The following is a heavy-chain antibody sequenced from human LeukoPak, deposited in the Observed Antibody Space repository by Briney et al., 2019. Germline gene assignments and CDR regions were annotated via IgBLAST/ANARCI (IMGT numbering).Heavy chain of an antibody. D-gene: IGHD1-26*01. V-gene: IGHV4-4*02. J-gene: IGHJ3*02. CDR2: IYHSGST. CDR3: ARDREWELGPAFDI. Sequence: SETLSLTCAVSGGSISSSNWRSWVRQPPGKGLEWIGEIYHSGSTNYNPSLKSRVTISVDKSKNQFSLKLSSVTAADTAVYYCARDREWELGPAFDIWGQGTMVTVSS. CDR1: GGSISSSNW.